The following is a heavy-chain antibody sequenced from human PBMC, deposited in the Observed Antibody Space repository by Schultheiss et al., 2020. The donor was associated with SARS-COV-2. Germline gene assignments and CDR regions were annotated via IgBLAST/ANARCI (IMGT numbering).Heavy chain of an antibody. D-gene: IGHD6-6*01. CDR3: ARDRPIAAPLGYYYYGMDV. Sequence: GSLRLSCAASGFTFSSYGMHWVRQAPGKGLEWVAVISYDGSNKYYADSVKGRFTISRDNSKNTLYLQMNSLRAEDTAVYYCARDRPIAAPLGYYYYGMDVWGQGTTVTVSS. CDR2: ISYDGSNK. CDR1: GFTFSSYG. J-gene: IGHJ6*02. V-gene: IGHV3-30*03.